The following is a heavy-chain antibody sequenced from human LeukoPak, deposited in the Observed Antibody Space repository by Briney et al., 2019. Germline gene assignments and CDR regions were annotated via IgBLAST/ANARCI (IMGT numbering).Heavy chain of an antibody. J-gene: IGHJ1*01. CDR1: GGSISSGDYY. CDR3: GAVTTIAAFQH. V-gene: IGHV4-30-4*01. D-gene: IGHD4-17*01. CDR2: IYYSGST. Sequence: SETLSLTCTVSGGSISSGDYYWSWIRQPPGKGLEWIGYIYYSGSTYYNPSLKSRVTISVDTSKNQFSLKLSSVTAADTAVYYCGAVTTIAAFQHWGQGTLVTVSS.